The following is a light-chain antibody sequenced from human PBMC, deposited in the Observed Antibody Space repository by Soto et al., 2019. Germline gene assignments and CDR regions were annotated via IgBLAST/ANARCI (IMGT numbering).Light chain of an antibody. CDR2: AAS. V-gene: IGKV1-16*01. CDR1: QGVSHY. Sequence: DIQMTQSPSSLSASVGDRVTITFRASQGVSHYLVWFQQKPGNAPKSLISAASSLQDGVPSRFSAGGSGTDFTLTISSLQPEEFAPYSCQKYNSYQLPFGQGTRLEIK. CDR3: QKYNSYQLP. J-gene: IGKJ5*01.